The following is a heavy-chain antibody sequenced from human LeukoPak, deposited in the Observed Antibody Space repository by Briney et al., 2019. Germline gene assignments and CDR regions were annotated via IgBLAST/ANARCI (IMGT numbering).Heavy chain of an antibody. CDR1: GFTVSSYG. Sequence: PGGSLRLSCAASGFTVSSYGFYWVRQAPGKGLEWVSYISSGGTTIKYADSVKGRFTISRDDAKRSLYLQMNGLRADDMAIYYCGAARQYVGTFDIWGQGTVVTVSS. J-gene: IGHJ3*02. V-gene: IGHV3-48*03. CDR2: ISSGGTTI. CDR3: GAARQYVGTFDI. D-gene: IGHD4-23*01.